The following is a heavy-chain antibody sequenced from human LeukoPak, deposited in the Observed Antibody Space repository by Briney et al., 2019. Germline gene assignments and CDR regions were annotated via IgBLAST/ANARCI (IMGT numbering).Heavy chain of an antibody. D-gene: IGHD4-23*01. CDR3: ARDPTPIITEV. CDR1: GGSFSSHY. Sequence: PSETLSLTCGVSGGSFSSHYWSWIRQPAGKGLEWIGRVYISGTNYNPSLKSRVTMSIDASKMQFSLNLTSVTAADTAVYYCARDPTPIITEVWGQGTLVTVSS. V-gene: IGHV4-4*07. CDR2: VYISGT. J-gene: IGHJ4*02.